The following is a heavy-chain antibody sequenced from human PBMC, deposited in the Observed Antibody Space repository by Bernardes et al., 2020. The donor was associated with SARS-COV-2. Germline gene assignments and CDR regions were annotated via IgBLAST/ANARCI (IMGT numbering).Heavy chain of an antibody. V-gene: IGHV3-9*01. CDR2: INWNSGFL. CDR1: GFIFDDYA. D-gene: IGHD6-13*01. J-gene: IGHJ4*02. Sequence: GGSLRLSCAASGFIFDDYAMHWVRQVPGKGLEWVSSINWNSGFLAYADSVKGRFTISRDNAKNSLYLQINSLRAEDTALYYCAQSIEAAGTGYGGAVDYWGQGTLVTVSS. CDR3: AQSIEAAGTGYGGAVDY.